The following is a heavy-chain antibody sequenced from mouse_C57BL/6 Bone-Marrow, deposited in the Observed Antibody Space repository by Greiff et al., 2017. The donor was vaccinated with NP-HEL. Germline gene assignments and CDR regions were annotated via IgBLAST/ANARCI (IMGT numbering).Heavy chain of an antibody. Sequence: VQLQQSGPELVKPGASVKISCKASGYTFTDYYMNWVKQSHGKSLEWIGDINPNNGGTSYNQKFKGKATLTVDKSSSKAYMELRSLTSEDSAVYYCAREFITTVVAVPMDYWGQGTSVTVSS. V-gene: IGHV1-26*01. J-gene: IGHJ4*01. CDR1: GYTFTDYY. CDR3: AREFITTVVAVPMDY. D-gene: IGHD1-1*01. CDR2: INPNNGGT.